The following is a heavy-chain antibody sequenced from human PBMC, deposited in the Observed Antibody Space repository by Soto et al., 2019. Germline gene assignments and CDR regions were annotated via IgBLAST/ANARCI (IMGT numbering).Heavy chain of an antibody. D-gene: IGHD2-15*01. CDR3: ARDWGYCSGGSCYSHYYYAMDV. CDR2: IYTSEST. Sequence: SETLSLTCTVSGGSITSFYWSWIRQPAGKGLEWIGRIYTSESTNYNPSLKSRVTMSVDTSKNQFSLNLNSGTAADTAVYYCARDWGYCSGGSCYSHYYYAMDVWGQGTTVTVSS. CDR1: GGSITSFY. V-gene: IGHV4-4*07. J-gene: IGHJ6*02.